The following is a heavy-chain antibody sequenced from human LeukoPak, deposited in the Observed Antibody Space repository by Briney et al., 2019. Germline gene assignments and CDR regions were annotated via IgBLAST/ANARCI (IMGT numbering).Heavy chain of an antibody. V-gene: IGHV1-18*01. CDR3: ARDQATVVTRGHPIDY. CDR1: GYTFTSYG. CDR2: ISAYNGNT. Sequence: WASVKVSCKASGYTFTSYGISWVRQAPGQGLEWMGWISAYNGNTNYAQKLQGRVTMTTDTSTSTAYMELRSLRSDDTAVYYCARDQATVVTRGHPIDYWGQGTLVTVSS. J-gene: IGHJ4*02. D-gene: IGHD4-23*01.